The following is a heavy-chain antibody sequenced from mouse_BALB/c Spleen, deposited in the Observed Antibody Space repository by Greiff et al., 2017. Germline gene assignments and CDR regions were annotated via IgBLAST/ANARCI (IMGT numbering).Heavy chain of an antibody. CDR3: TRGNYGYDGWYFDV. J-gene: IGHJ1*01. V-gene: IGHV1S22*01. D-gene: IGHD2-2*01. CDR1: GYTFTSYW. CDR2: IYPGSGST. Sequence: LQQPGSELVRPGASVKLSCKASGYTFTSYWMHWVKQRHGQGLEWIGNIYPGSGSTNYDEKFKSKGTLTVDTSSSTAYMHLSSLTSEDSAVYYCTRGNYGYDGWYFDVWGAGTTVTVSS.